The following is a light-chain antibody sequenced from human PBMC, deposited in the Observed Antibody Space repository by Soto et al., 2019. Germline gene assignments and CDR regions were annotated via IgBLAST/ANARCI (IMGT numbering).Light chain of an antibody. V-gene: IGLV2-8*01. CDR1: SSDVGDYNY. Sequence: QSALTQPPSASGSAGQSVTISCTGTSSDVGDYNYVSWYQQLPGKAPKLMIYEVNQRPSGVPDRFSGSKSGNTASLTVSGLQGEDEADYYCSSYAGSNNVVFGGGTKVTVL. J-gene: IGLJ2*01. CDR3: SSYAGSNNVV. CDR2: EVN.